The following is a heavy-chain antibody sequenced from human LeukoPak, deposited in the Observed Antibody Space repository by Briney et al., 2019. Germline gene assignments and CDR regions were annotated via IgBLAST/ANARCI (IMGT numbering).Heavy chain of an antibody. CDR3: ARDELYYYYYYYMDV. CDR2: IKQDGSEK. CDR1: GFTFSSYW. J-gene: IGHJ6*03. Sequence: QPGGSLRLSCAASGFTFSSYWMSWVRQAPGKGLEWVANIKQDGSEKYYVDSVKGRFTISRDNAKNSLYLQMNSLRAEDTAVYYCARDELYYYYYYYMDVWGKGTTVTVSS. V-gene: IGHV3-7*01. D-gene: IGHD1-7*01.